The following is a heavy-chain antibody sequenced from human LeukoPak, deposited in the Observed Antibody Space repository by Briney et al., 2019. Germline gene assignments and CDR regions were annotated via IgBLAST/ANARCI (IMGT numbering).Heavy chain of an antibody. D-gene: IGHD3-10*01. J-gene: IGHJ3*02. V-gene: IGHV1-69*13. CDR2: IIPIFGTA. CDR3: ARDILWFGELGAFDI. CDR1: GGTFSSYA. Sequence: GASVKVSCKASGGTFSSYAISWVRQAPGQGLEWMGGIIPIFGTANYAQKFQGRVTITADESTSTAYMELSSLRSEDTAVYYCARDILWFGELGAFDIWGQGTMVTVSS.